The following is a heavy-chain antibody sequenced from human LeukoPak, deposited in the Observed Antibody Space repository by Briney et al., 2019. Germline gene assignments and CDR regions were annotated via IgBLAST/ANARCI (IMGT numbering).Heavy chain of an antibody. CDR2: VNPSGGST. D-gene: IGHD2-21*02. J-gene: IGHJ4*02. CDR3: ARAPLGGDTY. V-gene: IGHV1-46*01. CDR1: GYTFTTYY. Sequence: GASVKVSCKAFGYTFTTYYMHWVRQAPGQGLEWMGIVNPSGGSTSYAQKFQGRVTMTRDTSTSTFYMELSSLRSDDTAVYYCARAPLGGDTYWGQGTLVTVSS.